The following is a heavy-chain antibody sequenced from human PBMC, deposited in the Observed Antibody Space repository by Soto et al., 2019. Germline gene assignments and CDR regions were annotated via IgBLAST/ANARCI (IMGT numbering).Heavy chain of an antibody. V-gene: IGHV1-69*13. J-gene: IGHJ6*02. CDR2: IIPIFGTA. CDR3: AIATSVVVILAYYYYGMEV. Sequence: EASVKVSCKASGGTFSSYAISLVRQAPGQGLEWMGGIIPIFGTANYAQKFQGRVTITADESTSTAYMELSSLRSEDTAVYYCAIATSVVVILAYYYYGMEVWGQGTTVTVSS. CDR1: GGTFSSYA. D-gene: IGHD3-22*01.